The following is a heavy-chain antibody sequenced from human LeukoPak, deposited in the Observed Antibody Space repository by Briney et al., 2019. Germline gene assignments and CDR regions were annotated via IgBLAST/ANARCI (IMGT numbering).Heavy chain of an antibody. V-gene: IGHV5-51*01. J-gene: IGHJ4*02. D-gene: IGHD4-23*01. CDR1: GYRFTSYW. Sequence: GESLQISCKGSGYRFTSYWIGWVRQMPGKGLERMGIIFPGDSDTRYSPSFQGQVTISADKSISTAYLQWSSLQASDTAMYYCARLSGGNSDYWGQGTLVTVSS. CDR3: ARLSGGNSDY. CDR2: IFPGDSDT.